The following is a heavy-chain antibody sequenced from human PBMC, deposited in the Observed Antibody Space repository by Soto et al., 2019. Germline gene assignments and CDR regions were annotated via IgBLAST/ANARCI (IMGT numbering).Heavy chain of an antibody. J-gene: IGHJ5*02. Sequence: ASETLSLTCTVSGGSISSGGYYWSWIRQPPGKGLEWIGEINHSGSTNYNPSLKSRVTISVDTSKNQFSLKLSSVTAADTAVYYCARDLPAYCGGDCYPGFRFDPWGQGTLVTVSS. D-gene: IGHD2-21*02. CDR3: ARDLPAYCGGDCYPGFRFDP. CDR1: GGSISSGGYY. V-gene: IGHV4-39*07. CDR2: INHSGST.